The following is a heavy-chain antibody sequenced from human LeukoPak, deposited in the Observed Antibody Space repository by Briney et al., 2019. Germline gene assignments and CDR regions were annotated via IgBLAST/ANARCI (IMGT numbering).Heavy chain of an antibody. CDR3: AKSVRRSITMIVVVITEFDY. Sequence: PGGSLRLPCAASGFTFSSYALSWVRQAPGKGLEWVSAISGSGGSTYYADSVKGRFTISRDNSKNTLYLQMNSLRAEDTAVYYCAKSVRRSITMIVVVITEFDYWGQGTLVTVSS. V-gene: IGHV3-23*01. D-gene: IGHD3-22*01. CDR1: GFTFSSYA. J-gene: IGHJ4*02. CDR2: ISGSGGST.